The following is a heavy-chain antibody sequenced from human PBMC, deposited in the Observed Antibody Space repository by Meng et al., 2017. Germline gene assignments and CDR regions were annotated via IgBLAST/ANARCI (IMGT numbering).Heavy chain of an antibody. J-gene: IGHJ4*02. Sequence: QVQVEESGVEGEKPGDSLNVSCKAAGYTLTGYDINWVRQATGQGLEWMGWMNPNSGKTGYAQKFQGRVTMTRNTSKSTAYMELSSLRSEDTAVYYCARAMTTVMIDYWGQGTLVTVSS. CDR3: ARAMTTVMIDY. D-gene: IGHD4-17*01. V-gene: IGHV1-8*01. CDR1: GYTLTGYD. CDR2: MNPNSGKT.